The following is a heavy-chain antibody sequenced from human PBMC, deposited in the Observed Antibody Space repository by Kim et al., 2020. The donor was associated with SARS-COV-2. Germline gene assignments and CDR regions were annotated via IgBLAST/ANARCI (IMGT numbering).Heavy chain of an antibody. Sequence: GGSLRLSCAASGFTFSNAWMSWVRQAPGKGLEWVGRIKSKTDGGTTDYAAPVKGRFTISRDDSKNTLYLQMNSLKTEDTAVYYCTTGGHVIVLRYFDWNYGMDVWGQGTTVTVSS. V-gene: IGHV3-15*01. CDR3: TTGGHVIVLRYFDWNYGMDV. J-gene: IGHJ6*01. D-gene: IGHD3-9*01. CDR2: IKSKTDGGTT. CDR1: GFTFSNAW.